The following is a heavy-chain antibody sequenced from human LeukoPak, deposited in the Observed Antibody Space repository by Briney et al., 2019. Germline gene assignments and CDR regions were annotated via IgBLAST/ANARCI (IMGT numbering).Heavy chain of an antibody. CDR1: GFTFRSYG. J-gene: IGHJ4*02. CDR3: AKFGRYSSSWFDY. CDR2: IRYDGSNK. Sequence: PGGSLRLSCAASGFTFRSYGMHWVRQAPGKGLEWVAFIRYDGSNKYYADSVKGRFTISRDNSKNTLYLQMNSLRAEDTAVYYCAKFGRYSSSWFDYWGQGTLVTVSS. D-gene: IGHD6-13*01. V-gene: IGHV3-30*02.